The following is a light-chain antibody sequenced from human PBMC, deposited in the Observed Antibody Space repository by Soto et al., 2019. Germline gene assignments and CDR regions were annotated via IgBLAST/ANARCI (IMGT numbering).Light chain of an antibody. CDR1: QSISTW. V-gene: IGKV1-5*03. Sequence: DIQMTQSPSTLPASVGDRVTITCRANQSISTWLAWYQQKPGKAPNLLIYKASRLETGVPSRFSGSGSGTEFTLTISSLQPDDFATYYCQQYNSFSITFGQGTRLEIK. J-gene: IGKJ5*01. CDR3: QQYNSFSIT. CDR2: KAS.